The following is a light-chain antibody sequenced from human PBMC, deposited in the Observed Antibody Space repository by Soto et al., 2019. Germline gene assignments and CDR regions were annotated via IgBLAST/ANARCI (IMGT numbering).Light chain of an antibody. V-gene: IGKV4-1*01. CDR3: QQYSTPPWT. J-gene: IGKJ1*01. CDR1: QSVLYSINNENY. CDR2: WAS. Sequence: DIVMTQFPDSLAVSLGERATINCKSSQSVLYSINNENYLAWFQQKPGQPPKLLIYWASTRESGVPDRFSGSGSGTDFTLTINSLQAEDVAVYYCQQYSTPPWTFGQGTKVEI.